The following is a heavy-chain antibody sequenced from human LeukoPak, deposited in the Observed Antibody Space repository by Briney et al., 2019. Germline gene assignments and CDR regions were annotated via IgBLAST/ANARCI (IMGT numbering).Heavy chain of an antibody. D-gene: IGHD2-2*01. CDR1: AGSISSYY. V-gene: IGHV4-59*08. J-gene: IGHJ5*02. CDR3: ARTRDLGYCSSTSCYVNWFDP. Sequence: SETLSLNCTVSAGSISSYYWIWIRQPPGNGLVWIGYIYYSGSTNSNPTLKSRVTISVDTSKTQFSLKMSSVTAADTAVYYCARTRDLGYCSSTSCYVNWFDPWGQGTLVTVSS. CDR2: IYYSGST.